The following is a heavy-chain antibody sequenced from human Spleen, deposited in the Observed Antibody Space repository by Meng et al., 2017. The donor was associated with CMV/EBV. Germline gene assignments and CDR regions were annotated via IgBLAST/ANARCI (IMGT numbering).Heavy chain of an antibody. CDR1: GGTFSSYY. CDR3: AREASGSYYSNWFDP. V-gene: IGHV1-69*08. J-gene: IGHJ5*02. CDR2: VIPMLGTA. Sequence: SGGTFSSYYINWVRQAPGQGLEWMGRVIPMLGTANYAQKFQGRVTMTRNTSMRTVYMELGGLRSEDTAVYYCAREASGSYYSNWFDPWGQGTLVTVSS. D-gene: IGHD1-26*01.